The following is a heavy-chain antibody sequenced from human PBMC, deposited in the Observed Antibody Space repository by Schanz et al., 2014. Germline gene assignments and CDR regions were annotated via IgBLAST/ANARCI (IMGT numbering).Heavy chain of an antibody. CDR1: GYTFTSFG. V-gene: IGHV1-18*01. CDR2: ISTYNSNT. Sequence: QVLLVQSGAEVKKPGASVKVSCKASGYTFTSFGISWVRQAPGQGLEWMGWISTYNSNTNYAQKVQGRVTMTTDTSTSTAYMELXXXXSDDTAMYYCARGPSSLDYWGQGTLVTVSS. D-gene: IGHD6-13*01. CDR3: ARGPSSLDY. J-gene: IGHJ4*02.